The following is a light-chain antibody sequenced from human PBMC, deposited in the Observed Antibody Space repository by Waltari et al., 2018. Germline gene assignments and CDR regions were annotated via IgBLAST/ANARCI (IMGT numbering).Light chain of an antibody. CDR1: ESLVASDGNTY. J-gene: IGKJ1*01. CDR3: MQGIHRPWT. CDR2: KVS. V-gene: IGKV2-30*01. Sequence: DVVMTQSPLSLSVTLGQSASISCRSSESLVASDGNTYFNWFQQRPGQSPRRLLYKVSNRESGVPDRFSGSGSGTDFTLRITRVEAEDVGVYYCMQGIHRPWTFGQGTKVEIK.